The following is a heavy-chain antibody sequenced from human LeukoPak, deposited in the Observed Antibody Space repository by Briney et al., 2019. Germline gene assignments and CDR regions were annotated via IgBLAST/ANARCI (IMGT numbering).Heavy chain of an antibody. V-gene: IGHV1-58*01. CDR3: AAVLLWFGESTPYFDY. J-gene: IGHJ4*02. D-gene: IGHD3-10*01. CDR2: IVVGSGNT. CDR1: GFTFTRSA. Sequence: SVKVSCKASGFTFTRSAVQWVRQARGQRLEWIGWIVVGSGNTNYAQKFQERVTITRDMSTSTAYMELSSLRSEDTAVYYCAAVLLWFGESTPYFDYWGQGTLVTVSS.